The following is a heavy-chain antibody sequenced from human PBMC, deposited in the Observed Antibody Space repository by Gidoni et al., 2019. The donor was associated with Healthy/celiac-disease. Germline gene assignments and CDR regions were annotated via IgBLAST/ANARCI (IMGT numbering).Heavy chain of an antibody. D-gene: IGHD2-2*01. CDR1: GGTFSSYA. V-gene: IGHV1-69*01. J-gene: IGHJ4*02. CDR2: IIPIFGTA. CDR3: AKVGYCSSTSCSYYFDY. Sequence: QVQLVQSGAEVKKPGSSVKVSCKASGGTFSSYAISWVRQAPGQGLEWRGGIIPIFGTANYAQKFQGRVTITADESTSTAYMELSSLRSEDTAVYYCAKVGYCSSTSCSYYFDYWGQGTLVTVSS.